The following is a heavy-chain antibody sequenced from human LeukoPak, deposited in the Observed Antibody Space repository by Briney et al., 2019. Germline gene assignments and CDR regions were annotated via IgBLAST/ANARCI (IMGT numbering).Heavy chain of an antibody. CDR2: ISSTSVNI. D-gene: IGHD6-19*01. CDR3: ATISVADPDY. V-gene: IGHV3-21*01. Sequence: GGSLRLSCAASGFPFSSFPMNWVRQAPGKGLEWVSLISSTSVNIHYADSVKGRFTISRDNAENSLYLQMNGLTAEGTAVYYCATISVADPDYWGQGTLVTVSS. CDR1: GFPFSSFP. J-gene: IGHJ4*02.